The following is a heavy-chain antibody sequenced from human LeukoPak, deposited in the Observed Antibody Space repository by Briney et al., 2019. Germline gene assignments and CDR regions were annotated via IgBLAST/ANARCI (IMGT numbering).Heavy chain of an antibody. CDR1: GGSMSSGSYY. D-gene: IGHD2-8*02. CDR2: IYTSGST. Sequence: SETLSLTCTVSGGSMSSGSYYWSWIRQPAGKGLEWIGRIYTSGSTKYNPSVESRVTISVDTPKNQFSLKLNSVTAADTAVYYCARGWGNAGLFDYWGQGTLVTVSS. V-gene: IGHV4-61*02. CDR3: ARGWGNAGLFDY. J-gene: IGHJ4*02.